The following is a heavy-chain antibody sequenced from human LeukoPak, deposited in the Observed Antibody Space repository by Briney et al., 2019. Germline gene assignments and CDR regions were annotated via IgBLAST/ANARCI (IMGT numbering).Heavy chain of an antibody. D-gene: IGHD6-25*01. J-gene: IGHJ5*02. V-gene: IGHV1-46*01. CDR2: INPSGGST. CDR3: ARDAVQTRSENWFDP. CDR1: GY. Sequence: ASVKVSCKTSGYMHWVRQAPGQGLEWMGIINPSGGSTSYAQKFQGRVTMTRDTSTSTVYMELSSLRSEDTAVYYCARDAVQTRSENWFDPWGQGTLVTVSS.